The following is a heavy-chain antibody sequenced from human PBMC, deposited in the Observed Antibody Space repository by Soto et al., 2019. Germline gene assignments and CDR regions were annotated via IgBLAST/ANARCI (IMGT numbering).Heavy chain of an antibody. J-gene: IGHJ4*02. CDR1: GGSISSYY. Sequence: SETLSLTCTVSGGSISSYYWSWIRQPPGKGLEWIGYIYYSGSTNYNPSLKSRVTISVDTSKNQFSLNLSSVTAADTAVYYCARGIKSGWPFDYWGQGTRVTGS. V-gene: IGHV4-59*01. CDR3: ARGIKSGWPFDY. D-gene: IGHD6-19*01. CDR2: IYYSGST.